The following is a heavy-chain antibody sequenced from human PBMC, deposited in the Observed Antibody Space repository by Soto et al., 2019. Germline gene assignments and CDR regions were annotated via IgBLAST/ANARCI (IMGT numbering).Heavy chain of an antibody. V-gene: IGHV3-53*01. CDR1: GFTVSSNY. CDR2: IYSGGST. CDR3: ARDRVESGYPEYFQH. Sequence: EVQLVESGGGLIQPGGSLRLSCAASGFTVSSNYMSLFRQAPGKGLEGVSVIYSGGSTYYADSVKGRFTISRDNSKNTLYLQMNSLRAEDTAVYYCARDRVESGYPEYFQHWGQGTLVTVSS. D-gene: IGHD3-22*01. J-gene: IGHJ1*01.